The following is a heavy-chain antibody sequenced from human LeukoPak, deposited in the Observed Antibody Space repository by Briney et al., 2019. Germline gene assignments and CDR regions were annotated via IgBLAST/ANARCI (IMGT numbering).Heavy chain of an antibody. CDR2: ISAYNGNT. D-gene: IGHD5-24*01. V-gene: IGHV1-18*01. CDR3: ARGGGWLQLGNWFDP. J-gene: IGHJ5*02. Sequence: ASVKVSCKASGYTFSSYGISWVRQAPGQGLEWMGWISAYNGNTNYAQKLQGRVTVTTDTSTSTAYMELRSLRSDDTAVYYCARGGGWLQLGNWFDPWGQGTLVTVSS. CDR1: GYTFSSYG.